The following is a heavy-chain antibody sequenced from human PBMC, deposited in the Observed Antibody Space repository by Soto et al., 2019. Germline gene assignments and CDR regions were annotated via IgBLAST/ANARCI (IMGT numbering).Heavy chain of an antibody. Sequence: SETLSLTCTVSGGSIRSYYWSWIRESPEKGLEWIGFIYHSGNTNSNVCLKSRVTISIDTSKNQFSLKLSSVTAADTAVYYCARHYPKTAVMVAATSNSWVNAFDLWGQGRMVTVSS. V-gene: IGHV4-59*08. J-gene: IGHJ3*01. CDR1: GGSIRSYY. CDR3: ARHYPKTAVMVAATSNSWVNAFDL. CDR2: IYHSGNT. D-gene: IGHD2-15*01.